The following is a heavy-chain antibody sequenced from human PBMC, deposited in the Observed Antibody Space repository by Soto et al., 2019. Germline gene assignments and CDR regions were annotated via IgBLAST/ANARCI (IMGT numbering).Heavy chain of an antibody. J-gene: IGHJ4*02. CDR2: IHHSGST. CDR1: GDSISGTNW. D-gene: IGHD6-13*01. Sequence: QVQLQESGPGLVQPSGTLSLTCAVSGDSISGTNWLSWVRQPPGKGLQWIGEIHHSGSTNYNPSLKSRVTISVDRSKNQFSLNLNSVTAADTAVYFCARYSAASGTYYFDYWGQGARVTVSS. V-gene: IGHV4-4*02. CDR3: ARYSAASGTYYFDY.